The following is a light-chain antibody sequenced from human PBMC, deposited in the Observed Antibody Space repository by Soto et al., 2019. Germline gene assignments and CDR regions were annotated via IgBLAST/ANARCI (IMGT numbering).Light chain of an antibody. Sequence: EIVLTQSPATLSLSPGERATLSCRASQSVSSYLAWYQQKPGQDPRLLIYDASNRATGIPARFSGSGSGTDFTLTSSSLEPEDFAVYYCQQRSNWPPEITFGQGTRLEIK. CDR3: QQRSNWPPEIT. J-gene: IGKJ5*01. V-gene: IGKV3-11*01. CDR2: DAS. CDR1: QSVSSY.